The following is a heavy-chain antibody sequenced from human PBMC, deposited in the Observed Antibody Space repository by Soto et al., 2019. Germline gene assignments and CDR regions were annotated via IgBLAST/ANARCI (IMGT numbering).Heavy chain of an antibody. V-gene: IGHV4-39*01. CDR1: GGSISSSSYY. D-gene: IGHD2-2*01. J-gene: IGHJ6*02. Sequence: QLQLQESGPGLVKPSETLSLTCTVSGGSISSSSYYWGWIRQPPGKGLEWIGSIYYSGSTYYNPSLKSRVTISVDTSKNQFSLKLSSVTAADTAVYYCARGVANCSSTSCYDGGVNYYYYGMDVWGQGTTVTVSS. CDR2: IYYSGST. CDR3: ARGVANCSSTSCYDGGVNYYYYGMDV.